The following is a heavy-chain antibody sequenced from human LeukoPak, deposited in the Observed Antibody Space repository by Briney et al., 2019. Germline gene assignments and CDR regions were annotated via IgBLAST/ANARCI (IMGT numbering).Heavy chain of an antibody. D-gene: IGHD5-18*01. J-gene: IGHJ4*02. V-gene: IGHV3-21*01. CDR1: GFTFSSYR. Sequence: AGGSLRLSCAASGFTFSSYRMNWVRQAPGKGLEWVSSISSRSSYIYYADSVKGRFTISRDNAKNSLYLQMNSLRAEDTAVYYCASYSYGDMDYWGQGTLVTVSS. CDR3: ASYSYGDMDY. CDR2: ISSRSSYI.